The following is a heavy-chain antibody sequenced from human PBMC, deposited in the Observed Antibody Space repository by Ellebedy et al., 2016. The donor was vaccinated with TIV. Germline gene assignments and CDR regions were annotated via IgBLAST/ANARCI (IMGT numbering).Heavy chain of an antibody. Sequence: ASVKVSCKASGGTFSSYAISWVRQAPGQGLEWMGRIIPILGIANYAQKFQGRVTITADKSTSTAYMELSSLRSEDTAVYYCAKATLQWLIRGRGADYWGQGTLVTVSS. V-gene: IGHV1-69*04. CDR3: AKATLQWLIRGRGADY. CDR2: IIPILGIA. D-gene: IGHD6-19*01. CDR1: GGTFSSYA. J-gene: IGHJ4*02.